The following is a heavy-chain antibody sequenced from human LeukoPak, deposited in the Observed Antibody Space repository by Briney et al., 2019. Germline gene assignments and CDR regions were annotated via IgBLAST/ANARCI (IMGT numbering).Heavy chain of an antibody. J-gene: IGHJ4*02. CDR1: GGTFSSYA. Sequence: SVKVSCKASGGTFSSYAISWVRQAPGQGLEWMGGIIPIFGTASYAQKFQGRVTMTRDTSTSTVYMELSSLRSEDTAVYYCARSSRGLPDYWGQGTLVTVSS. D-gene: IGHD1-26*01. V-gene: IGHV1-69*05. CDR2: IIPIFGTA. CDR3: ARSSRGLPDY.